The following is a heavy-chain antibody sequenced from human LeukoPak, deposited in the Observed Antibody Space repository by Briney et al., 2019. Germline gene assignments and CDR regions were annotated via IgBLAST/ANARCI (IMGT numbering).Heavy chain of an antibody. CDR2: IGDRGRTT. V-gene: IGHV3-48*03. J-gene: IGHJ4*02. CDR1: GFTFSSYE. D-gene: IGHD4-23*01. CDR3: AWGGTRLWGRWGFDF. Sequence: GGSLRLSCRGSGFTFSSYEMHWVRQAPGKGLEWVSSIGDRGRTTYYADSVEGRFTIFRDNAKNSLYLQMNSTRVGDTAMYYCAWGGTRLWGRWGFDFWGQGTLVTVSS.